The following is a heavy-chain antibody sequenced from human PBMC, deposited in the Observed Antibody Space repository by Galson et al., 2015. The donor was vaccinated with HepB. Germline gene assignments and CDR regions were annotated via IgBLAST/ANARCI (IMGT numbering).Heavy chain of an antibody. D-gene: IGHD4-23*01. V-gene: IGHV3-33*01. CDR2: IWYDGSNK. Sequence: SLRLSCAASGFTFSSYGMHWVRQAPGKGLEWVALIWYDGSNKYYADSVKGRFTISRDNAENTLFLQMNSLRSEDTAVYYCARSEVTTVVTDFDSWGQGTLVTVSS. CDR3: ARSEVTTVVTDFDS. CDR1: GFTFSSYG. J-gene: IGHJ4*02.